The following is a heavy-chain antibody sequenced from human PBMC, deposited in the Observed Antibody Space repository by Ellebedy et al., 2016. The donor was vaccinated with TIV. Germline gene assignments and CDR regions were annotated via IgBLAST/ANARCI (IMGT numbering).Heavy chain of an antibody. CDR1: GFSFPSYW. D-gene: IGHD2-21*01. CDR3: ARDVDTFHFDF. J-gene: IGHJ4*02. V-gene: IGHV3-7*03. Sequence: GESLKISXAATGFSFPSYWMSWVRQAPGRGLEWVANIRQDATEKNYVDSVKGRFTISRDNAKNSVYLQMSSLRAEDTAVYYCARDVDTFHFDFWGQGTLVTVSS. CDR2: IRQDATEK.